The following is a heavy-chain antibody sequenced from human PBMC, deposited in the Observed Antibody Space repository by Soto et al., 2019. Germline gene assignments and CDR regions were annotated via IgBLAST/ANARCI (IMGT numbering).Heavy chain of an antibody. D-gene: IGHD3-22*01. Sequence: SETLSLTCTVSGGSVSSGSYYWSWIRQPPGKGLEWIGYIYYSGSTNYNPSLKSRVTISVDTSKNQFSLKLSSVTAADTAVYYCARDRGGYDSSGYIFWGQGTLVTVS. CDR2: IYYSGST. CDR1: GGSVSSGSYY. J-gene: IGHJ4*02. V-gene: IGHV4-61*01. CDR3: ARDRGGYDSSGYIF.